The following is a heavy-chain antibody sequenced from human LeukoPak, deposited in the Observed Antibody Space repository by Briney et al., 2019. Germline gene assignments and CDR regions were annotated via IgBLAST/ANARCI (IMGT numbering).Heavy chain of an antibody. CDR2: IYYSGST. V-gene: IGHV4-61*08. J-gene: IGHJ6*02. Sequence: QTSETLSLTCTVSGDSISTGDYYWSWIRQPPGKGLEWIGYIYYSGSTNYNPSLKSRVTISVDTSKNQFSLKLSSVTAADTAVYHCARDNWNYGSSMDVWGQGTTVTVSS. D-gene: IGHD1-7*01. CDR1: GDSISTGDYY. CDR3: ARDNWNYGSSMDV.